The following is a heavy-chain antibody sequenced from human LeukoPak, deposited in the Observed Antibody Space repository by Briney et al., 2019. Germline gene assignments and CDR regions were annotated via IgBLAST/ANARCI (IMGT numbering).Heavy chain of an antibody. Sequence: GGSLRLSCAASGFTFSDYYMSWIRQAPGKGLEWVSYISSSGSTIYYADSVKGRFTISRDNAKNSQYLQMNSLRAEDTAVYYCARAYGYVAVASKTAFDIWGQGTMVTVSS. J-gene: IGHJ3*02. V-gene: IGHV3-11*01. CDR1: GFTFSDYY. D-gene: IGHD6-19*01. CDR3: ARAYGYVAVASKTAFDI. CDR2: ISSSGSTI.